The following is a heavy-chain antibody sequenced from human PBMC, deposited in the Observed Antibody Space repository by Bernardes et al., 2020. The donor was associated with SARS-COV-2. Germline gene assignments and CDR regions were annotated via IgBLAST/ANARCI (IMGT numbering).Heavy chain of an antibody. CDR2: FDPEDGET. J-gene: IGHJ6*02. Sequence: ASVKVSCKVSGYTLTELSMHWVRQAAGKGLEWMGGFDPEDGETIYAQKFQGRVTMTEDTSTDTAYMELSSLRSEDTAVYYCATAAVVVVPAANYPNYYYYYGMDVWGQGTTVTVSS. D-gene: IGHD2-2*01. CDR1: GYTLTELS. CDR3: ATAAVVVVPAANYPNYYYYYGMDV. V-gene: IGHV1-24*01.